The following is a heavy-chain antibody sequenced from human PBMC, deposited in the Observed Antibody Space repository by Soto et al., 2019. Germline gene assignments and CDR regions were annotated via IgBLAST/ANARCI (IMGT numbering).Heavy chain of an antibody. CDR3: ASYNYDFWSGPTLGNYYYMDV. CDR1: GYTFTSYD. CDR2: MNPNSGNT. V-gene: IGHV1-8*01. D-gene: IGHD3-3*01. Sequence: VASVKVSCKASGYTFTSYDINWVRQATGQGLEWMGWMNPNSGNTGYAQKFQGRVTMTRNTSISTAYMELSSLRSEDTAVYYCASYNYDFWSGPTLGNYYYMDVWGKGTTVTVSS. J-gene: IGHJ6*03.